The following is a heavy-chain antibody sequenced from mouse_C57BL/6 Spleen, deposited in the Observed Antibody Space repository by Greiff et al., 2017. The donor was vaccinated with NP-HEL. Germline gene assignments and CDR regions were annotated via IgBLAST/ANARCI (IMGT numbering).Heavy chain of an antibody. J-gene: IGHJ2*01. Sequence: QVQLQQPGAELVRPGSSVKLSCKASGYTFTSYWMDWVKQRPGQGLEWIGNIYPSDSETHYNQKFKDKATLTVDKSSSTAYMQLSSLTSEDSAVYYCARDRSGYVLDYWGQGTTLTVSS. CDR1: GYTFTSYW. D-gene: IGHD3-2*02. CDR2: IYPSDSET. CDR3: ARDRSGYVLDY. V-gene: IGHV1-61*01.